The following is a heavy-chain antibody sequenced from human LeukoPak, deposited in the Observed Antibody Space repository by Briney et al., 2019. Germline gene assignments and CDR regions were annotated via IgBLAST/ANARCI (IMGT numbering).Heavy chain of an antibody. CDR3: AKDVAARHDYYDGMDV. Sequence: GRSLRLSCAASGFTFSSYGMHWVRQAPGKGLEWVAVISYDGSNKYYADSVKGRFTISRDNSKNTLYLQMNSLRAEDTAVYYCAKDVAARHDYYDGMDVWGQGTTVTVSS. J-gene: IGHJ6*02. V-gene: IGHV3-30*18. D-gene: IGHD6-6*01. CDR2: ISYDGSNK. CDR1: GFTFSSYG.